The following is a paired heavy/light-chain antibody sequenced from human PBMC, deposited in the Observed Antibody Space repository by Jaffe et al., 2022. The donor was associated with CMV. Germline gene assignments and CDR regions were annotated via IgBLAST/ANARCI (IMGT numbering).Heavy chain of an antibody. CDR3: ARDQLLWPSYYGLDL. D-gene: IGHD2-2*01. Sequence: EVQLVESGGGLVQPGGSLRLSCEASGFTLSDYSLNWVRQAPGKGLEWVSYIDGLSNTMYYADSVKGRFAISRDNAKNSLYLQMNSLRDEDTGVYYCARDQLLWPSYYGLDLWGQGTTVTVSS. CDR1: GFTLSDYS. V-gene: IGHV3-48*02. J-gene: IGHJ6*02. CDR2: IDGLSNTM.
Light chain of an antibody. CDR1: SGHSNYA. V-gene: IGLV4-69*02. CDR2: VKSDGSH. CDR3: QTWGRGIQV. J-gene: IGLJ3*02. Sequence: QVVLTQSPSASASLGASVKLTCTLSSGHSNYAIVWLQQQPEKGPRYLMKVKSDGSHTKGDGIPDRFSGSSSGAARYLTISSLQSEDEADYYCQTWGRGIQVFGGGTKVTVL.